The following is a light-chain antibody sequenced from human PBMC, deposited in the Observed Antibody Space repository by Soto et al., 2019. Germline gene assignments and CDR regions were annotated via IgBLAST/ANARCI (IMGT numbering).Light chain of an antibody. CDR2: EVS. CDR1: SSDVGNYNY. J-gene: IGLJ1*01. Sequence: QSALTQPHSVSGSPGQSVTISCSGTSSDVGNYNYVSWYQHHPGKAPKLMIYEVSDRPSGISSRFSGSKSGNTASLTISGLQTEDEADYYCSSYTSSSTLFGTGTKLTVL. CDR3: SSYTSSSTL. V-gene: IGLV2-14*01.